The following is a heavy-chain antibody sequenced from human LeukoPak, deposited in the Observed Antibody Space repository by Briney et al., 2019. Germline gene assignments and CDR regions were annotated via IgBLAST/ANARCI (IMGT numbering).Heavy chain of an antibody. D-gene: IGHD1-26*01. CDR3: ARENDSGFDWFDP. CDR2: IYYSGST. Sequence: PSETLSLTCTVSGGSISSYYWGWIRQPPGKGLEWIGSIYYSGSTYYNPSLKSRVTISVDTSKNQFSLKLSSVTAADTAVYYCARENDSGFDWFDPWGQGTLVTVSS. V-gene: IGHV4-39*07. J-gene: IGHJ5*02. CDR1: GGSISSYY.